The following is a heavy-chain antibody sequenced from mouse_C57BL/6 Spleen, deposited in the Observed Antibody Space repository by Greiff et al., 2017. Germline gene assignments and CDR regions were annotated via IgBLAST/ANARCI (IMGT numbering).Heavy chain of an antibody. CDR2: IDPSDSYT. Sequence: QVQLQQPGAELVMPGASVKLSCKASGYTFTSYWMHWVKQRPGQGLEWIGEIDPSDSYTNYNQKFKGKSTLTVDKSSSTAYMQLSSLTSEDSAVYYCARWAYYSTYAMDYWGQGTSVTVSS. J-gene: IGHJ4*01. CDR3: ARWAYYSTYAMDY. CDR1: GYTFTSYW. V-gene: IGHV1-69*01. D-gene: IGHD2-5*01.